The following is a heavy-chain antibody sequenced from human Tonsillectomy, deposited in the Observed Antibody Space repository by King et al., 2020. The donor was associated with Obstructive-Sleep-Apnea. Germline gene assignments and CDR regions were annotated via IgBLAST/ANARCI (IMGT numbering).Heavy chain of an antibody. CDR1: GFTFDDYA. CDR3: VKGVMTMILWNAFNI. CDR2: ISWNSGSI. J-gene: IGHJ3*02. V-gene: IGHV3-9*01. Sequence: VQLVESGGGLVQPGRSLRLSCAASGFTFDDYAMHWVRQVPGKGLEWVSGISWNSGSIGYADFLKGRFTISRDNGKNSLYLQMNYLRAEDTALYYCVKGVMTMILWNAFNIWGQGTMDTVSS. D-gene: IGHD3-22*01.